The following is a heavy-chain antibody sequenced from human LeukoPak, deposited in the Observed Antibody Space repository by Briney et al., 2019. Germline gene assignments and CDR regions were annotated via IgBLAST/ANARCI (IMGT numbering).Heavy chain of an antibody. V-gene: IGHV3-74*03. CDR3: VRDEALWRLDY. D-gene: IGHD2-21*01. Sequence: GGSLRLSCAASGFTFSNHWMHWGRKTPGKGRVWVSRINERGRDTMYADSVKGRFTISRDNAKNTVYLQMNSLRAEDTGVYYCVRDEALWRLDYWGQGTLVTVSS. J-gene: IGHJ4*02. CDR1: GFTFSNHW. CDR2: INERGRDT.